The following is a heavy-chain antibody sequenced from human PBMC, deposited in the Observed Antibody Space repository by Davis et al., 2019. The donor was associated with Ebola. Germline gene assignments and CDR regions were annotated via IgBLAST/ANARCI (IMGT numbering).Heavy chain of an antibody. Sequence: PGGSLRLSCAASGFTFRNYAMHWVRQAPGKGLEWVGRIRSKNDGGAADYAGPVQGRFTISRDDSTDTLFLQMNSLRTDDTGMYYCSTRMGLGGTARANYWGQGSLVTVSS. J-gene: IGHJ4*02. V-gene: IGHV3-15*05. CDR3: STRMGLGGTARANY. D-gene: IGHD2-21*02. CDR2: IRSKNDGGAA. CDR1: GFTFRNYA.